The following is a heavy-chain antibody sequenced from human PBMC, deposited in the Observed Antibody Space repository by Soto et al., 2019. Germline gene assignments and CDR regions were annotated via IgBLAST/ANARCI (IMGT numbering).Heavy chain of an antibody. CDR2: IYTSGST. D-gene: IGHD3-16*02. V-gene: IGHV4-4*07. CDR1: GGSISSYY. J-gene: IGHJ4*02. Sequence: QVQLQESGPGLVKPSETLSLTCTVSGGSISSYYWNWIRQPAGKRLEWIGHIYTSGSTNYNPSLNRRVTRSVDTSKNQFSLKLSSVTAADTAVYFCARSGRYSDHVWGSYSYRGEGYYFDYWGQGILVTVSS. CDR3: ARSGRYSDHVWGSYSYRGEGYYFDY.